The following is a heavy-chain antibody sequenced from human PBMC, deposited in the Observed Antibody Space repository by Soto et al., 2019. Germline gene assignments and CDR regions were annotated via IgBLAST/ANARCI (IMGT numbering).Heavy chain of an antibody. CDR2: IKGDGSQR. CDR3: VRDAQRGGDYDY. Sequence: RGSLKLSSAASGFILSSYLINWVRQTPGKGQECVAAIKGDGSQRYYVDSVKGRFTISRDNAKNSVDLQMKSLRAEDTAVYYCVRDAQRGGDYDYWGQGTLVTVSS. V-gene: IGHV3-7*01. D-gene: IGHD4-17*01. CDR1: GFILSSYL. J-gene: IGHJ4*02.